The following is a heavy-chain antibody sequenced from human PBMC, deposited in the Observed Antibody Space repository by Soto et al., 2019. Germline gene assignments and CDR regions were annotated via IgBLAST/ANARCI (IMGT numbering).Heavy chain of an antibody. CDR2: IYYSGST. CDR1: GGSISSGGYY. J-gene: IGHJ4*02. D-gene: IGHD3-9*01. V-gene: IGHV4-61*08. CDR3: AHLAVYDILTGPSLYYFDY. Sequence: SETLSLTCTVSGGSISSGGYYWSWIRQPPGKGLEWIGYIYYSGSTNYNPSLKSRVTISVDTSKNQFSLKLSSVTAADTAVYYCAHLAVYDILTGPSLYYFDYWGQGTLVTVSS.